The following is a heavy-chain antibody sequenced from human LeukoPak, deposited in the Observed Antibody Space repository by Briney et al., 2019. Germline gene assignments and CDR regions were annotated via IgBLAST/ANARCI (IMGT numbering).Heavy chain of an antibody. CDR2: LNHTGST. Sequence: KPSEPLSLTCAVSGASFSGYYWSWIRPPTGKGLEWIGELNHTGSTNYNPSVTSRVTISVGTCTTQCSLKLSFVTAADTAVYYCARGRNGYYYGSGSYYPWGQGTLVTVSS. CDR3: ARGRNGYYYGSGSYYP. D-gene: IGHD3-10*01. J-gene: IGHJ5*02. CDR1: GASFSGYY. V-gene: IGHV4-34*01.